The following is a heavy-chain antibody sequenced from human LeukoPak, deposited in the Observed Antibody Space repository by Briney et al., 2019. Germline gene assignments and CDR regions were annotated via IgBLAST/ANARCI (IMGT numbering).Heavy chain of an antibody. Sequence: GGSLRLSCAASGFTFSSYGMHWVRQAPGKGLEWVAVISYDGSNKYYADSVKGRFTISRDNSKNTLYLQMNSLRAEDTAVYYCAKDRLAAAGTRRSVGFDYRGQGTLVTVSS. D-gene: IGHD6-13*01. J-gene: IGHJ4*02. CDR2: ISYDGSNK. V-gene: IGHV3-30*18. CDR1: GFTFSSYG. CDR3: AKDRLAAAGTRRSVGFDY.